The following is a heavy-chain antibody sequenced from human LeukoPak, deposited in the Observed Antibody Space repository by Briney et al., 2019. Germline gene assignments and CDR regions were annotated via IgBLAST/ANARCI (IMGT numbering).Heavy chain of an antibody. J-gene: IGHJ4*02. D-gene: IGHD3-22*01. Sequence: SETLSLTCAVYGGSFSGYYWSWIRQPPGTGLEWIGEINHSGSTNYNPSLKSRVTLSVETSKNQFSLKLSSVTAADTAVYFCARGPPTDYYDSSGFYYVFDYWGQGTLVTVSS. CDR3: ARGPPTDYYDSSGFYYVFDY. CDR1: GGSFSGYY. CDR2: INHSGST. V-gene: IGHV4-34*01.